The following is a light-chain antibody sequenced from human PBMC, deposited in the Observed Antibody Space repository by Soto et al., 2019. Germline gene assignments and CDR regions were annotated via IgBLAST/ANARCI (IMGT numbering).Light chain of an antibody. Sequence: EIVMTQSPATLSVSPGERATLSCRASQSISSNLAWYQQKPGQSPRLLIYGASARATGIPGRFSGSGSGTACTLTISSLQSEDFAVYYCQQYNNWSPAYTFGQGTKLEIK. V-gene: IGKV3-15*01. CDR3: QQYNNWSPAYT. J-gene: IGKJ2*01. CDR2: GAS. CDR1: QSISSN.